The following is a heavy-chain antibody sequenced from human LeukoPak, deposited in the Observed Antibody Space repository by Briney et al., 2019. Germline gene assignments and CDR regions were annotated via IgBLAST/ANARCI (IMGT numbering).Heavy chain of an antibody. CDR2: IYSGGST. CDR1: GFTFSSNY. Sequence: GGSLTLSCAASGFTFSSNYMSWVRQAPGKGLEWVSVIYSGGSTYYADSVKGRFTISRDNSKNTLYLQMNSLRAEDTAVYYCARDKVTMVRGVTAYYYGMDVWGQGTTVTVSS. CDR3: ARDKVTMVRGVTAYYYGMDV. D-gene: IGHD3-10*01. V-gene: IGHV3-53*01. J-gene: IGHJ6*02.